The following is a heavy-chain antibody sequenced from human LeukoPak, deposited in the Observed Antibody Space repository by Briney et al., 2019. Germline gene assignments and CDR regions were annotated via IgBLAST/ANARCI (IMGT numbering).Heavy chain of an antibody. J-gene: IGHJ6*03. V-gene: IGHV3-30*02. CDR1: GFTFSSYE. Sequence: GGSLRLSCAASGFTFSSYEMNWVRQAPGKGLEWVAFIRYDGSNKYYADSVKGRFTISRDNSKNTLYLQMNSLRAEDTAVYYCAKDRAVLRFLEWPTTHYDYYYLDVWGKGTTVTVSS. D-gene: IGHD3-3*01. CDR2: IRYDGSNK. CDR3: AKDRAVLRFLEWPTTHYDYYYLDV.